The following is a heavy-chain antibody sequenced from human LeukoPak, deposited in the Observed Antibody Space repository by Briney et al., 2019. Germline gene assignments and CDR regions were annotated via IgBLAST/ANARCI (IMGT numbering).Heavy chain of an antibody. V-gene: IGHV4-59*01. CDR1: GGSISRYY. CDR2: IYYSGST. J-gene: IGHJ2*01. D-gene: IGHD1-14*01. CDR3: ARDGNPWNLDV. Sequence: PSETLSLTCTVSGGSISRYYWSWMRQPPGKGLEWIGYIYYSGSTNYNPSLKSRVTISVDTSKNQFSLKLSSVTAADTAVYYCARDGNPWNLDVWGRGTLVTVSS.